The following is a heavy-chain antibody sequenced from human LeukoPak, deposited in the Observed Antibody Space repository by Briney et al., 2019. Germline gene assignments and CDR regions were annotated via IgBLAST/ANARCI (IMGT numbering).Heavy chain of an antibody. CDR1: GGSISSSSYY. V-gene: IGHV4-39*07. CDR3: ARVFDWVDY. Sequence: SETLSLTCTVSGGSISSSSYYWGWIRQPPGKGLEWIGSIYYSGSTYYNPSLKSRVTISVDTSKNQFSLKLSSVTAADTAVYYCARVFDWVDYWGQGTLVTVSS. CDR2: IYYSGST. D-gene: IGHD3-9*01. J-gene: IGHJ4*02.